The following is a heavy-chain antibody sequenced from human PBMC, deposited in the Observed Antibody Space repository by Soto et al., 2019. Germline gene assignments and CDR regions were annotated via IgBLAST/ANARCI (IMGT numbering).Heavy chain of an antibody. CDR2: IYHSGST. V-gene: IGHV4-4*02. D-gene: IGHD1-26*01. J-gene: IGHJ6*02. CDR1: GGSLSSSNW. Sequence: QVQLQESGPGLVKPSGTLSLTCAVSGGSLSSSNWWSWVRQPPGKGLEWIGEIYHSGSTNYNTSRKSRVTISVDKSKNQFSLKLSSVTAADTAVYYCARVSGSYYYGMDVWGQGTTVTVSS. CDR3: ARVSGSYYYGMDV.